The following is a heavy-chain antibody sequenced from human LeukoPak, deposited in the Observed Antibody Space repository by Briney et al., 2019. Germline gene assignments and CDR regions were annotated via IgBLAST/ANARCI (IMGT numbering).Heavy chain of an antibody. D-gene: IGHD6-25*01. CDR2: INSDGSST. Sequence: GSLRLSCAASGFTFTTNWMHWVRQAPGKGLVWVSRINSDGSSTYYADSVKGRFTISRDNAKNTLYLQMNSLRAEDTAVYYCARERGTQTYYYYGMDVWGQGTTVAVSS. CDR3: ARERGTQTYYYYGMDV. CDR1: GFTFTTNW. V-gene: IGHV3-74*01. J-gene: IGHJ6*02.